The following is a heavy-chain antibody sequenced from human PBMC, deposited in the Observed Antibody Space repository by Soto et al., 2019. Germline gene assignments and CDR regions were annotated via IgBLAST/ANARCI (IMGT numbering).Heavy chain of an antibody. CDR2: INCDSGGT. V-gene: IGHV1-2*02. J-gene: IGHJ3*01. Sequence: QAHLVQSGAEVKKPGTSVKVSCKTSGYTFTDYYIHXVRQAPGQGLEWMGRINCDSGGTTYPQKFQGRVTMTRDTXXXXXXXXXXXXXXXXXXXXXXXXDLVGYDAFDVWGQGTLVAVSP. CDR3: XXDLVGYDAFDV. CDR1: GYTFTDYY. D-gene: IGHD5-12*01.